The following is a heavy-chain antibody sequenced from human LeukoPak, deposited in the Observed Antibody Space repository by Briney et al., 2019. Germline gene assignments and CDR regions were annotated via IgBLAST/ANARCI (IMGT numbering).Heavy chain of an antibody. CDR1: GGSFSGYY. V-gene: IGHV4-34*01. D-gene: IGHD3-9*01. Sequence: PSETLSLTCAVYGGSFSGYYWSWIRQPPGKGLEWIGEINHSGSTNYNPSLKSRVTISVDTSKNQFSLKLSSVTAADTAVYYCARAGRLRYSDKPKPLDYWGQGTLVTVSS. J-gene: IGHJ4*02. CDR2: INHSGST. CDR3: ARAGRLRYSDKPKPLDY.